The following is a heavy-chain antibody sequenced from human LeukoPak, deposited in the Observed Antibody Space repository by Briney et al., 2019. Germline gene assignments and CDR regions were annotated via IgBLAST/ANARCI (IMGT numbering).Heavy chain of an antibody. J-gene: IGHJ6*03. Sequence: SETLSLTCAVYVGSFSGYYWSWIRQPPGKGLEWIGEINHSGSTNYNSSLKSRVTISVDTSKSQFSLKLSSVTAADTAMYYCARGYYGSGSHCCHMDVWGKGTTITVS. CDR2: INHSGST. V-gene: IGHV4-34*01. CDR1: VGSFSGYY. D-gene: IGHD3-10*01. CDR3: ARGYYGSGSHCCHMDV.